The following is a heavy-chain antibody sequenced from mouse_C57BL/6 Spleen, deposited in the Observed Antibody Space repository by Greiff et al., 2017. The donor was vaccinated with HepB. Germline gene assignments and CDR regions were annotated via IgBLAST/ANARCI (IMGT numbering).Heavy chain of an antibody. Sequence: VKVVESGPGLVAPSQSLSITCTVSGFSLTSYGVDWVRQSPGKGLEWLGVIWGVGSTNYNSALKSRLSISKDNSKSQVFLKMNSLQTDDTAMYYCARGEVTGGFAYWGQGTLVTVSA. CDR1: GFSLTSYG. CDR2: IWGVGST. CDR3: ARGEVTGGFAY. D-gene: IGHD2-2*01. V-gene: IGHV2-6*01. J-gene: IGHJ3*01.